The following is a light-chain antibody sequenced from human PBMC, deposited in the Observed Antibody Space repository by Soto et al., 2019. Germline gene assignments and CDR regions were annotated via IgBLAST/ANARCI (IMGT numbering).Light chain of an antibody. V-gene: IGKV1-5*01. J-gene: IGKJ1*01. Sequence: DIQVTQSPSTLSASVGDIVTITCGASQSIGTWLAWYQQKPGKAPKLLIFDASTLQSGVPSRFSGSGSGTEFTLTISSLQPDDFATYYCQQYSIIWTFGQGTKVDIK. CDR3: QQYSIIWT. CDR2: DAS. CDR1: QSIGTW.